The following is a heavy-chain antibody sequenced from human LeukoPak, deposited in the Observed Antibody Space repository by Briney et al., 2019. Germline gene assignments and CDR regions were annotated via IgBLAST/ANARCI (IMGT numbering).Heavy chain of an antibody. CDR1: GFTFSSYA. Sequence: GGSLRLSCAASGFTFSSYAMHWVRQAPGKGLEWVAVISYDGSNKYYADSVKGRFTISRDNSKNTLYLQMNSLRVEDTALYYCARRAPSHDFDDWGQGTLVTVSS. V-gene: IGHV3-30*04. CDR2: ISYDGSNK. J-gene: IGHJ4*02. CDR3: ARRAPSHDFDD.